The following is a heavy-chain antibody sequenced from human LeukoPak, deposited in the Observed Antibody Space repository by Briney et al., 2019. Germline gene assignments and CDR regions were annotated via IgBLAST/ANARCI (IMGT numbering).Heavy chain of an antibody. J-gene: IGHJ4*02. CDR3: AKDRNAWPTNFDS. V-gene: IGHV3-23*01. Sequence: GGSVRLSCSASGFTFYTYPVKCVRQAPGKGRVWFSAISSSGGTTYYADCVKGRFSISRDNSKNTLYLRMNSLRAEDTAIYYCAKDRNAWPTNFDSWGQGTLVTVSA. CDR1: GFTFYTYP. CDR2: ISSSGGTT. D-gene: IGHD5-24*01.